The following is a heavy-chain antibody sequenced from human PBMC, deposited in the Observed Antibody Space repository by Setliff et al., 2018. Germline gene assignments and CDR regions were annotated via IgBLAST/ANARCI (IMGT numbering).Heavy chain of an antibody. CDR1: GFTFSDSY. V-gene: IGHV3-11*01. Sequence: PGGSLRLSCAASGFTFSDSYMSWIRQAPGKGLEWVSYISSSGSTIYYADSVKGRFTISRDNSKNTLYLQMNSLRAEDTAVYYCAKSASLSGYYYYYMDVWGKGTTVTVSS. CDR2: ISSSGSTI. D-gene: IGHD2-2*01. CDR3: AKSASLSGYYYYYMDV. J-gene: IGHJ6*03.